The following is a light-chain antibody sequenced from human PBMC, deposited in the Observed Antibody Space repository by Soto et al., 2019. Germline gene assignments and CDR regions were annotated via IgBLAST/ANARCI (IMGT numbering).Light chain of an antibody. CDR1: NIGSKN. J-gene: IGLJ2*01. CDR3: QVWDSSTV. CDR2: RDN. Sequence: SYELTQPLSVSVALGQTARITCGGNNIGSKNVHWYQQKPGQAPVLVIYRDNNRPSGIPERFSGSNSGNTATLTINRAQVGDEADYYCQVWDSSTVFGGGTKLTVL. V-gene: IGLV3-9*01.